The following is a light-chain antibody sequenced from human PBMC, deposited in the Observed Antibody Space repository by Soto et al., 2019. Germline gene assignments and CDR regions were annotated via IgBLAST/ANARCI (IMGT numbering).Light chain of an antibody. J-gene: IGKJ3*01. CDR2: GAS. Sequence: EIVLTQSTGTLSLSPGERATLSCRASQSVSSSYLAWYQQKLGQAPRLLIYGASSRATGIPDRFSGSGSGTDFTRTISRLEPEDFAVYYCQKYGSSPLTFGPGTKVDLK. CDR3: QKYGSSPLT. CDR1: QSVSSSY. V-gene: IGKV3-20*01.